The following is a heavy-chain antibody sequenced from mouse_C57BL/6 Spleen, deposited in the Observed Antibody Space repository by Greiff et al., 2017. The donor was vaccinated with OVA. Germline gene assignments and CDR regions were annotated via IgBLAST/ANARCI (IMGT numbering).Heavy chain of an antibody. CDR1: GYTFTSYW. J-gene: IGHJ2*01. Sequence: VQLQQPGAELVMPGASVKLSCKASGYTFTSYWMHWVKQRPGHGLEWIGEIDPSDSYTNYNQKFKGKSTLTVDKSSSTAYMQLSSLTSEDSAVYYCARRLYYMDYWGQGTTLTVSS. CDR2: IDPSDSYT. CDR3: ARRLYYMDY. V-gene: IGHV1-69*01.